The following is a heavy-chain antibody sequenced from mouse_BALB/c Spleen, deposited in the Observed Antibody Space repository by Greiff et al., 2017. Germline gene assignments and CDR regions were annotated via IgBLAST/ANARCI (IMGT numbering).Heavy chain of an antibody. Sequence: VQLQQSGPGLVAPSQSLSITCTVSGFSLTSYGVHWVRQPPGKGLEWLGVIWAGGSTNYNSALMSRLSISKDNSKSQVFLKMNSLQTDDTAMYYCARGLTGDWFAYWGQGTLVTVSA. CDR1: GFSLTSYG. CDR3: ARGLTGDWFAY. J-gene: IGHJ3*01. CDR2: IWAGGST. V-gene: IGHV2-9*02.